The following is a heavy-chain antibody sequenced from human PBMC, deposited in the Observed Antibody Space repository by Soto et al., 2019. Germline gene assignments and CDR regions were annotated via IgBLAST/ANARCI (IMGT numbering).Heavy chain of an antibody. D-gene: IGHD3-3*01. CDR1: GLTVCSYG. J-gene: IGHJ4*02. Sequence: GGSMRLSCAASGLTVCSYGMHWVRQDPGKGLEWVAVIWYDGSNKYYADSVKGRFTISRDNSKNTLYLQMNSLRAEDTAVYYCARDYDFWSGPNLDDFGWGQGTLVTVSS. CDR2: IWYDGSNK. V-gene: IGHV3-33*01. CDR3: ARDYDFWSGPNLDDFG.